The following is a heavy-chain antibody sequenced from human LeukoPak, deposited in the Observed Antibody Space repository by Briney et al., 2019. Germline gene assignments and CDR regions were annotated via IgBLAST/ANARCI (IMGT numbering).Heavy chain of an antibody. CDR3: TRDHCSGDNCPSFDY. CDR2: IGAYNGDT. D-gene: IGHD2-15*01. Sequence: ASVKVSCKPSGYTFTSFGISWVRQAPGQGLEWMGWIGAYNGDTNYAQKFQGRVTMTTDTSTSTAYMDLRSLRSDDTAVYYCTRDHCSGDNCPSFDYWGQGTRVTVSS. J-gene: IGHJ4*02. CDR1: GYTFTSFG. V-gene: IGHV1-18*04.